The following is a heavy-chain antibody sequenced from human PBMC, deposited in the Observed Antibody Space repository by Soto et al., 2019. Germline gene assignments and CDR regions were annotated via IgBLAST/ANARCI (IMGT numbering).Heavy chain of an antibody. J-gene: IGHJ5*02. Sequence: SATLSITCTVSGGSISSSSYYLGWIRQPPGKGLEWIGSIDYSGSTHYNASLKSRVTISIDTSKNQFSLRLRSVTAADTAVYYCARHRAAIFRGFDPWGQGTLVTVSS. V-gene: IGHV4-39*01. CDR2: IDYSGST. CDR1: GGSISSSSYY. CDR3: ARHRAAIFRGFDP. D-gene: IGHD3-3*01.